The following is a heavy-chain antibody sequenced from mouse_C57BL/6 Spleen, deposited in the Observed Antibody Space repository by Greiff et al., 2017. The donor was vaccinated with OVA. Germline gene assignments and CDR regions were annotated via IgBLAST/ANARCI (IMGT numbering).Heavy chain of an antibody. Sequence: EVQLQQSGPELVKPGASVKIPCKASGYTFTDYNMDWVKQRHGKSLEWIGDINPNNGGTNYNQKFKGKATLTVDTSTSTAYKELRSLTSEDTAFYYCAGVGYNYAGAWCAYWGQGTLVTVSA. CDR1: GYTFTDYN. V-gene: IGHV1-18*01. J-gene: IGHJ3*01. CDR2: INPNNGGT. CDR3: AGVGYNYAGAWCAY. D-gene: IGHD2-12*01.